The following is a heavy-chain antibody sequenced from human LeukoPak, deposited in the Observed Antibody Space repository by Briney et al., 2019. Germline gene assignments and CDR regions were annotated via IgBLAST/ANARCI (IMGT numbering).Heavy chain of an antibody. J-gene: IGHJ4*02. Sequence: GGSLRLSCAASEFTFSNYAMNWVRQAPGKGLEWVSSISSSSSYIYYADSVKGRFTISRDNTKNSLYLQMNSLRAEDTAVYYCATSIAVAGRGVFDYWGQGTLVTVSS. CDR1: EFTFSNYA. CDR2: ISSSSSYI. V-gene: IGHV3-21*01. D-gene: IGHD6-19*01. CDR3: ATSIAVAGRGVFDY.